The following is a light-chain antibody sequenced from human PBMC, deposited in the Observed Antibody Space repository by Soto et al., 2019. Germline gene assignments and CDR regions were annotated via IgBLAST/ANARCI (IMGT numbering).Light chain of an antibody. J-gene: IGKJ1*01. V-gene: IGKV3-20*01. CDR2: GAS. CDR1: QSVSSTF. CDR3: HHFYTSLT. Sequence: EIVLTQSPGSLSLSPGERATLSCRASQSVSSTFFAWYQQRPGQAPRLLMYGASSRATGIPERFSGSGSGPPFPLTISNLEPELFAFYYFHHFYTSLTFGQGPKVQFK.